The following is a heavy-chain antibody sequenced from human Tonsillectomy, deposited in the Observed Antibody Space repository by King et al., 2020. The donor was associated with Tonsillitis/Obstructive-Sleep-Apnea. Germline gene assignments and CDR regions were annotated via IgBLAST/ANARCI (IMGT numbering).Heavy chain of an antibody. J-gene: IGHJ4*02. CDR2: INHSGST. CDR1: GGSFSGYF. Sequence: VQLQQWGAGLLKPSETLSLTCAVYGGSFSGYFWSWIRQPPGKGLEWIGEINHSGSTNYNPSLKSRVTISLDTSKNQFSLKLTSVTAADTALYYCATSLLYPPSPYYFAYWGQGTLVTVSS. D-gene: IGHD2/OR15-2a*01. V-gene: IGHV4-34*01. CDR3: ATSLLYPPSPYYFAY.